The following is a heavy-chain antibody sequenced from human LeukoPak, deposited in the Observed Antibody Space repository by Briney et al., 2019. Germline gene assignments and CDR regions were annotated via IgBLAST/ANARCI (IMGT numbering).Heavy chain of an antibody. V-gene: IGHV3-7*01. J-gene: IGHJ4*02. Sequence: PGGSLRLSCAASGFSFSNYWMSWVRQALGKGLEWVANIKEDGSEKYYVDSVKGRFTISRDNARNSLYLQMNSLRAEDTAVYYCASGRQLGYWGQGTLVTVSS. CDR1: GFSFSNYW. CDR3: ASGRQLGY. D-gene: IGHD6-13*01. CDR2: IKEDGSEK.